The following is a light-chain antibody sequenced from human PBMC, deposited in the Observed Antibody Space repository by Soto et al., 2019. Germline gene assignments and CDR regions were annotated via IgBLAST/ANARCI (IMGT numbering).Light chain of an antibody. Sequence: DIQMTQSPSTLSASVGDRVTITCRASQSISSWLAWYQQKPGKAPKLLIYKASSLESGVPSRFSGSGSGTEFTFIISSLQADDFATYYCQQYNSFSAFAQGTKLEIK. J-gene: IGKJ2*01. CDR3: QQYNSFSA. V-gene: IGKV1-5*03. CDR1: QSISSW. CDR2: KAS.